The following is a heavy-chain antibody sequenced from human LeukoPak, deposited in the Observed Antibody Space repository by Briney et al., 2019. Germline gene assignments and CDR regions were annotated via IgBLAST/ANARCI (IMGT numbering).Heavy chain of an antibody. CDR2: ISASNGNT. J-gene: IGHJ4*02. CDR1: GYTFTGYF. D-gene: IGHD1-26*01. CDR3: ARRVGAGYFDY. Sequence: ASVKVSCKASGYTFTGYFLHWVRQAPGQGLEWVGWISASNGNTNYAQKFQGRVSVTTETSTTTVYMELRSLRSDDTAVYYCARRVGAGYFDYWGQGTTVTVSS. V-gene: IGHV1-18*04.